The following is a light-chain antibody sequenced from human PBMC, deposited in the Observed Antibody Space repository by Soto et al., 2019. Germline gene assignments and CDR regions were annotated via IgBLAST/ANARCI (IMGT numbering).Light chain of an antibody. J-gene: IGKJ5*01. Sequence: EIVLTQSPATLSLSPGERATLSCRASQSVSRYLAWDQQKPGQAPRLLIYDASSRATGIPARFSGSGSGTDFPLTISSLEPEDFAVYYCQQRSNWPITFGQGTRLEIK. CDR3: QQRSNWPIT. V-gene: IGKV3-11*01. CDR2: DAS. CDR1: QSVSRY.